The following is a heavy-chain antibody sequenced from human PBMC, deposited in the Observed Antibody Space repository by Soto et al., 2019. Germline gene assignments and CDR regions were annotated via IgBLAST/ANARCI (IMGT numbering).Heavy chain of an antibody. J-gene: IGHJ4*02. Sequence: EASVKVSCKTSGYTFSSYSINWVRQAPGQGLEWMAWISTTSGNTHYAERVQGRVTVTLDKSARTAFMEMWGLTSDDTAVYYCARARDLVSDYWGQGTLVTVSS. CDR1: GYTFSSYS. CDR2: ISTTSGNT. V-gene: IGHV1-18*01. CDR3: ARARDLVSDY.